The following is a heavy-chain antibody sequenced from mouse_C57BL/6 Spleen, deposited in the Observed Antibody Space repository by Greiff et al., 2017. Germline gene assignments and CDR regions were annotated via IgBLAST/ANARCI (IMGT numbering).Heavy chain of an antibody. CDR3: ARSGYYGSRPLDY. D-gene: IGHD1-1*01. CDR2: INPSTGGT. J-gene: IGHJ2*01. V-gene: IGHV1-53*01. CDR1: GYTFTSYW. Sequence: QVQLQQPGTELVKPGASVKLSCKASGYTFTSYWMHWVKQRPGQGLEWIGNINPSTGGTNYNEKFKSKATLTVDKSSSTAYLQLSSLTSEDSAVYYCARSGYYGSRPLDYWGQGTTLTVAS.